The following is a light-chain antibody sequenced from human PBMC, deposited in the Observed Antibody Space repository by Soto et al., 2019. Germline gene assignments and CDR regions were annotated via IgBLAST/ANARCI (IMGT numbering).Light chain of an antibody. Sequence: EIVLTQSPGTLSLSPGERATLSCRASQTVSSNYLVWYQQKPGQAPRLLIHGAFSRATGIPDRFSGSGSGTDFTLTISRLEPEDFAVYYCQQYGSSPPWPFGQGTKVEIK. CDR2: GAF. V-gene: IGKV3-20*01. J-gene: IGKJ1*01. CDR3: QQYGSSPPWP. CDR1: QTVSSNY.